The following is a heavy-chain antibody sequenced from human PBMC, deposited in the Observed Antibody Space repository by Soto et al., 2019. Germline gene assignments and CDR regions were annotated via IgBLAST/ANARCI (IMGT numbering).Heavy chain of an antibody. CDR1: GFTFSSYG. Sequence: GGSLRLSCAASGFTFSSYGMHWVRQAPGKGLEWVAVISYDGSNKYYADSVKGRFTISRDNSKNTLYLQMNSLRAEDTAVYYCAKSTRVIVVVTANDYWGQGTLVTVSS. CDR2: ISYDGSNK. J-gene: IGHJ4*02. D-gene: IGHD2-21*02. V-gene: IGHV3-30*18. CDR3: AKSTRVIVVVTANDY.